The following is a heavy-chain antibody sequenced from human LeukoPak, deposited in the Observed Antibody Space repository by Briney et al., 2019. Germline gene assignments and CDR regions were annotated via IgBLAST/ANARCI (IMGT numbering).Heavy chain of an antibody. CDR3: ARRRGLYYGSGSDYFDY. CDR2: IYYSGST. CDR1: GGSISSSSYY. V-gene: IGHV4-39*01. J-gene: IGHJ4*02. D-gene: IGHD3-10*01. Sequence: SETLSLTCTVSGGSISSSSYYWGWIRQPPGKGLEWIGSIYYSGSTYYNPSLKSRVTISVDTSKNQFSLKLSSVTAADTAVYYCARRRGLYYGSGSDYFDYWGQGTLVTVSS.